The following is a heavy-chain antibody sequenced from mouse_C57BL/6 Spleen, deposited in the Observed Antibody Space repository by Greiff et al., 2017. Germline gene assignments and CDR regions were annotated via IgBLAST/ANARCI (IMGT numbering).Heavy chain of an antibody. V-gene: IGHV1-50*01. CDR3: AHFGSSYWYFDG. CDR1: GYTFTSYW. Sequence: QVQLQQPGAELVKPGASVTLSCKASGYTFTSYWMQWVKQGPGQGLEWIGEIDPSDSYTNYNQKFKGKATLTIDTSSSTAYLQLSSLTSEDSAVCDCAHFGSSYWYFDGWGTGTTVTVSS. CDR2: IDPSDSYT. D-gene: IGHD1-1*01. J-gene: IGHJ1*03.